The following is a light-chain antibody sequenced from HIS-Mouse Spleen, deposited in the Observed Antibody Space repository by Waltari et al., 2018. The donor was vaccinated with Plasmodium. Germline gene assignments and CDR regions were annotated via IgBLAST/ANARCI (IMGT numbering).Light chain of an antibody. CDR3: QQNYNTWT. J-gene: IGKJ1*01. V-gene: IGKV1-39*01. CDR1: QSISSY. Sequence: DLQLTQSPSSLSASVGDRVTITCRASQSISSYLNWYQQKPGKAPKLLIHAASSLQSGVPSRFSGSGSGTDFTLTISSLQPEDFATYYCQQNYNTWTFGQGTKVEIK. CDR2: AAS.